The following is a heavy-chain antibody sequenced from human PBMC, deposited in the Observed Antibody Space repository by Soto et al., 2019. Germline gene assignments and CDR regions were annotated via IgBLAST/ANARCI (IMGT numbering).Heavy chain of an antibody. CDR1: GGSISSGGYY. CDR2: IYYSGST. J-gene: IGHJ5*02. Sequence: QVQLQEAGPGLVKPSQTLSLTCTVSGGSISSGGYYWSWIRQHPGKGLEWIGYIYYSGSTYYNPSHKSRVTISVDTSKNQSYLQLSLVTAAVTAVYSGARVPGVSRRWFDPWGQGTMVTVSS. CDR3: ARVPGVSRRWFDP. V-gene: IGHV4-31*03. D-gene: IGHD3-10*01.